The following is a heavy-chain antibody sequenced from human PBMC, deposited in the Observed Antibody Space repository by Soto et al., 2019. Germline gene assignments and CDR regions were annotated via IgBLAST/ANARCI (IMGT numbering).Heavy chain of an antibody. D-gene: IGHD3-10*01. CDR1: GGSISSSSYY. Sequence: SETLSLTCTVSGGSISSSSYYWGWIRQPPGKGLEWIGSIYYSGSTYYNPSLKSRVTISVDTSKNQFSLKLSSVTAADTAVYYCARASGRHYYYGMDVWGQGTTVTVSS. V-gene: IGHV4-39*07. CDR2: IYYSGST. J-gene: IGHJ6*02. CDR3: ARASGRHYYYGMDV.